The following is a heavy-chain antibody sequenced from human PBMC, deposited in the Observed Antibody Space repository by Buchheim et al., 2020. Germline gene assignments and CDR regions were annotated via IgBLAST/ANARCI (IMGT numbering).Heavy chain of an antibody. V-gene: IGHV3-30-3*01. Sequence: QVQLVESGGGVVQPGRSLRLSCAASGFTFSSYAMHWVRQAPGEGLEWVAVISYDGSNKYYADSVKGRFTISRDNSKNTLYLQMNSLRAEDTAVYYCAREGGSGSYRYWYFDLWGRGTL. D-gene: IGHD3-10*01. CDR1: GFTFSSYA. J-gene: IGHJ2*01. CDR3: AREGGSGSYRYWYFDL. CDR2: ISYDGSNK.